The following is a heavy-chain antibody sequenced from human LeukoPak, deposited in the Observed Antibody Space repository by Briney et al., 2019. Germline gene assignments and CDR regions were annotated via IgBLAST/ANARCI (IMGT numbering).Heavy chain of an antibody. Sequence: PGGSLRLSCAASGFTFSSYGMHWVRRAPGKGLEWVAVISHDGSNKYYADSVKGRFTISRDNSKNTLYLQMNSQRAEDTAVYYCAKAAGTGTNWFDPWGQGTLVTVSS. CDR1: GFTFSSYG. J-gene: IGHJ5*02. CDR3: AKAAGTGTNWFDP. V-gene: IGHV3-30*18. CDR2: ISHDGSNK. D-gene: IGHD1-7*01.